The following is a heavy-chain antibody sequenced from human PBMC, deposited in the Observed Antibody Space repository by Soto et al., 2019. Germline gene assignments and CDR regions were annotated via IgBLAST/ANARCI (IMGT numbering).Heavy chain of an antibody. Sequence: SETLSLTCAVYGGSFSGFYWSWIRQPPGKGLEWIGEINHEGNTNYNPSLKSRVTISRDTSKNQFSLELRSVTAADTAVYYCARRGVSYGQVAYDYWGQGTLVTVSS. CDR3: ARRGVSYGQVAYDY. CDR2: INHEGNT. J-gene: IGHJ4*02. V-gene: IGHV4-34*01. CDR1: GGSFSGFY. D-gene: IGHD5-18*01.